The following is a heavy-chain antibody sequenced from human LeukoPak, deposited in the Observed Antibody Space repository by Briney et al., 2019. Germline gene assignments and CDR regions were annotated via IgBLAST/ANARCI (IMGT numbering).Heavy chain of an antibody. D-gene: IGHD1-14*01. V-gene: IGHV4-34*01. Sequence: PSETLPLTCAVYGGSFSGYYWSWIRQPPGKGLEWIGEINHSGSTNYNPSLKSRVTISVDTSKNQFSLKLSSVTAADTAVYYCARGQNAATTESYYYHMDVWGKGTTVTVSS. CDR2: INHSGST. J-gene: IGHJ6*03. CDR3: ARGQNAATTESYYYHMDV. CDR1: GGSFSGYY.